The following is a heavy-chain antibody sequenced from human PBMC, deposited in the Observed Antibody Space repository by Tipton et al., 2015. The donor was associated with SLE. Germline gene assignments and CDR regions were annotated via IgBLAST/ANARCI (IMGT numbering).Heavy chain of an antibody. J-gene: IGHJ4*02. D-gene: IGHD3-10*01. Sequence: QSGPEVKKPGASVKVSCKASGYTFTSYAMHWVRQAPGQRLEWMGWINAGNGNTKYSQKFQGRVTITRATSASTAYMELSSLRSEDTAVYYCARAPYGSGSMGYWGQGTLVTVSS. CDR2: INAGNGNT. V-gene: IGHV1-3*01. CDR1: GYTFTSYA. CDR3: ARAPYGSGSMGY.